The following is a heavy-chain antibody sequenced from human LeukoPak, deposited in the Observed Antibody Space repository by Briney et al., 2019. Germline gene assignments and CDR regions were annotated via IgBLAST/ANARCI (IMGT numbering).Heavy chain of an antibody. CDR1: GFTFSDAW. CDR3: SALGYPQYFHH. D-gene: IGHD2-15*01. Sequence: GGSLRLSCAASGFTFSDAWMTWVRQAPGKGLEWVGRIKSKTNGGTTDYAAPVKGRFTISRADSKNTLYFEMNSLTTEDTAIYYCSALGYPQYFHHWGQGTLVTVSS. CDR2: IKSKTNGGTT. J-gene: IGHJ4*02. V-gene: IGHV3-15*01.